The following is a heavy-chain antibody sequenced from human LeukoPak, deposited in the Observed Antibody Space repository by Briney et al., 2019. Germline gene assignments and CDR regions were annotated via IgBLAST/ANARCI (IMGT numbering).Heavy chain of an antibody. V-gene: IGHV3-30*02. Sequence: GGSLRLSCGASGFIFDTHDMHWVRQAPGKGLEWVSFTRFDGKNKYYADSVKGRFTISKDSSKNTLDLQMNSLRTEDTAVYYCARGSQYNILTGFIVGAMDDFDYWGQGTLVTVSS. CDR3: ARGSQYNILTGFIVGAMDDFDY. CDR1: GFIFDTHD. J-gene: IGHJ4*02. D-gene: IGHD3-9*01. CDR2: TRFDGKNK.